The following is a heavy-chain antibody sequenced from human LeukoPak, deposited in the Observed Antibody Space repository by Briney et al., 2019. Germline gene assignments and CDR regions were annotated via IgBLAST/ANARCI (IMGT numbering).Heavy chain of an antibody. Sequence: GASVKVSCKASGYTFTSYGISWVRQAPGQGLEWMGWISVYNGNTKYAQKLQGRVTMTTDTSTNTAYMELRSLRSDDTAVYYCARGHSITMVRGTPVDYWGQGTLVTVSS. V-gene: IGHV1-18*01. J-gene: IGHJ4*02. D-gene: IGHD3-10*01. CDR1: GYTFTSYG. CDR3: ARGHSITMVRGTPVDY. CDR2: ISVYNGNT.